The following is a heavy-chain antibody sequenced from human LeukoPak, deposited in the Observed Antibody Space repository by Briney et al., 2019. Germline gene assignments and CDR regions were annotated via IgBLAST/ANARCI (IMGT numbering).Heavy chain of an antibody. CDR3: AKGSGSSCYSPCDY. Sequence: PGGSLRLSCAASGLTFRKYAMSWVRQAPGKGLEWDSVICANDGNTYYADAVKGRFTISRDNSKDTLYLQMDSLRAEDTAVYYCAKGSGSSCYSPCDYWGQGILVTVSS. V-gene: IGHV3-23*01. CDR1: GLTFRKYA. D-gene: IGHD2-15*01. J-gene: IGHJ4*02. CDR2: ICANDGNT.